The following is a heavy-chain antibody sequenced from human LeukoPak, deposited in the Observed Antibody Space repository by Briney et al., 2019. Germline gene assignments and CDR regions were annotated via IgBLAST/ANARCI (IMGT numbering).Heavy chain of an antibody. CDR3: ARSDYGDYGVGDWFDP. V-gene: IGHV3-23*01. D-gene: IGHD4-17*01. J-gene: IGHJ5*02. CDR2: ISGSGGST. CDR1: GFTFSSYA. Sequence: GGSLRLSCAASGFTFSSYAMSWVRQAPGKGLEWVSAISGSGGSTYYADSVKGRFTISRDNSKNTLYLQMNSLRAEGTAVYYCARSDYGDYGVGDWFDPWGQGTLVTVSS.